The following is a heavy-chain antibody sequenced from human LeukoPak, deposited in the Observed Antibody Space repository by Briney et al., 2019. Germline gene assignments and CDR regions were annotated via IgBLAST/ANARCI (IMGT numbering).Heavy chain of an antibody. Sequence: GASVKLSCKASGYTFTSYDINWVRRATGQGLEWMGWMNPNSGNTGYAQKFQGRVTITRNTSISTAYMELSSLRSEDTAVYYCARGGSYSSWKLRFDPWGQGTLVTVSS. CDR1: GYTFTSYD. CDR2: MNPNSGNT. J-gene: IGHJ5*02. V-gene: IGHV1-8*03. D-gene: IGHD6-6*01. CDR3: ARGGSYSSWKLRFDP.